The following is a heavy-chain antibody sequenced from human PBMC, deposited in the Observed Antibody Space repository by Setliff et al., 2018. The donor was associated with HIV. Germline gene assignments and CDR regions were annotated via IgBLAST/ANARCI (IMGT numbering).Heavy chain of an antibody. V-gene: IGHV3-15*01. J-gene: IGHJ4*02. CDR2: IKSKTDGGTT. CDR1: GFTCTNAW. Sequence: PGGSLRLACAASGFTCTNAWMTWVRQVQGKGLKWVGRIKSKTDGGTTDYAAPVKGRFTISRDDSKNTLHLRMSSLKTEDTAMYYCTTGGYDGIVDYWGQGTLVTVSS. CDR3: TTGGYDGIVDY. D-gene: IGHD5-12*01.